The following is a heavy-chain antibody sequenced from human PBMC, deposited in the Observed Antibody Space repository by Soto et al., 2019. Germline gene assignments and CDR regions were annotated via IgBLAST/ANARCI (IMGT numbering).Heavy chain of an antibody. CDR1: GYTFTSCG. J-gene: IGHJ3*02. V-gene: IGHV1-18*01. CDR3: ARAPYDFWSGYYNDAFDI. Sequence: ASVKVSCKASGYTFTSCGISWVRQAPGQGLEWMGWISAYNGNTNYAQKLQGRVTMTTDTSTSTAYMELRSLRSDDTAVYYCARAPYDFWSGYYNDAFDIWGQGTMVTVSS. D-gene: IGHD3-3*01. CDR2: ISAYNGNT.